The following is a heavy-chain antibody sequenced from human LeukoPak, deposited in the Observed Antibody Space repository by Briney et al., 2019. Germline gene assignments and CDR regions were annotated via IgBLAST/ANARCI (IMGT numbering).Heavy chain of an antibody. D-gene: IGHD6-6*01. V-gene: IGHV3-74*01. CDR1: GFTFSNYW. J-gene: IGHJ6*02. Sequence: PGGSLRLSCAGSGFTFSNYWMYWVRQAPGKGLVWVSHVDAHGGSRTYADSVKGRFTISRDNDKKTMYLQVSSLRAEDTAVYYCVRGPSFYYYYYDMDVWGQGTTVTVSS. CDR3: VRGPSFYYYYYDMDV. CDR2: VDAHGGSR.